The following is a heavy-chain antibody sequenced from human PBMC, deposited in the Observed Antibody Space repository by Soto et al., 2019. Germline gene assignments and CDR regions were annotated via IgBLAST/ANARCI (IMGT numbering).Heavy chain of an antibody. CDR1: GFTFSSYG. Sequence: QVQLVEPGGGVVQPGRSLRLSCAASGFTFSSYGMHWVRQAPGKGLEWVAVISYDGSNKYYADSVKGRFTISRDNSKNTLYLQMNSLRAEDTAVYYCAKDTPPWGSYLSPLDYWGQGTLVTVSS. V-gene: IGHV3-30*18. J-gene: IGHJ4*02. CDR3: AKDTPPWGSYLSPLDY. D-gene: IGHD1-26*01. CDR2: ISYDGSNK.